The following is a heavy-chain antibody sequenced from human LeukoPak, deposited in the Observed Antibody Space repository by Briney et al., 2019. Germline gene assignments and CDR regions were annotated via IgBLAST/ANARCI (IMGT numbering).Heavy chain of an antibody. D-gene: IGHD6-13*01. Sequence: GGSLRLSCAPSGFTFSSYWMHCVGHAPGRGLVGCSRINSDGRNTNYVDSVKGRFTISRDNAKSTLYLQMNSLRAEETAVYYCVRSAYTSSRYDSWGLGTLVTVSS. V-gene: IGHV3-74*01. CDR3: VRSAYTSSRYDS. CDR2: INSDGRNT. CDR1: GFTFSSYW. J-gene: IGHJ4*02.